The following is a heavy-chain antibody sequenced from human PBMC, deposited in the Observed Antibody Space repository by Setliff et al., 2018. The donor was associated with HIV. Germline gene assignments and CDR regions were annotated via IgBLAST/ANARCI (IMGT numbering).Heavy chain of an antibody. CDR1: GGSISSGSYY. CDR3: AREDYYYYGMDV. V-gene: IGHV4-61*02. CDR2: IYTSGST. J-gene: IGHJ6*02. Sequence: SSETLSLTCIVSGGSISSGSYYWNWIRQPAGKGLEWIGRIYTSGSTNYNPSLKSRVTISVDTSKNQFSLKLSSVTAADTAVYYCAREDYYYYGMDVWGQGTTGTVSS.